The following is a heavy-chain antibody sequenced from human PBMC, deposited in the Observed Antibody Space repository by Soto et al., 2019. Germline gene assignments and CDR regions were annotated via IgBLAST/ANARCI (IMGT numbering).Heavy chain of an antibody. J-gene: IGHJ4*02. D-gene: IGHD2-21*02. CDR2: SSDRRTGNT. CDR3: TTWLTAHFDY. V-gene: IGHV3-23*01. Sequence: GGSLRLSCAASGFTFSSYTLNWVRRAPGKGLEWVATSSDRRTGNTHYSDSVRGRFTLSRDYSRNILFLQMDSLRADDTALYYCTTWLTAHFDYWGRGTQVTVS. CDR1: GFTFSSYT.